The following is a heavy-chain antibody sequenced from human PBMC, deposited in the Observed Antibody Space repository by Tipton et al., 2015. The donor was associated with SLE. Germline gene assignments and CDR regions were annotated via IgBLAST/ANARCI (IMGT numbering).Heavy chain of an antibody. D-gene: IGHD5-24*01. J-gene: IGHJ4*02. CDR1: GGSISSNSYY. Sequence: TLSLTCTVSGGSISSNSYYWGWIRQPPGKGLEWIGSTYYSGSTYYNPSLKSRVTIPVDTSKNQFSLKLSSVTAADTAVYYCARHCQLYSFVYWGQGTLVTVSS. V-gene: IGHV4-39*07. CDR3: ARHCQLYSFVY. CDR2: TYYSGST.